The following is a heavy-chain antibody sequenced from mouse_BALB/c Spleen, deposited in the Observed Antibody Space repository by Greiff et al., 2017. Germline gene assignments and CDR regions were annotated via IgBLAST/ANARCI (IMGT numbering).Heavy chain of an antibody. CDR3: ARLSYQYYFDY. J-gene: IGHJ2*01. Sequence: VHVKQSGPELVKPGASVKISCKASGYTFTDYNMHWVKQSHGKSLEWIGYIYPYNGGTGYNQKFKSKATLTVDNSSSTAYMELRSLTSEDSAVYYCARLSYQYYFDYWGQGTTLTVSS. CDR1: GYTFTDYN. D-gene: IGHD2-10*01. CDR2: IYPYNGGT. V-gene: IGHV1S29*02.